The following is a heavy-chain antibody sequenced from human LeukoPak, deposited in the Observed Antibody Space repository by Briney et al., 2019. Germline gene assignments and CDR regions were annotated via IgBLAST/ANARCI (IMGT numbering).Heavy chain of an antibody. J-gene: IGHJ6*02. V-gene: IGHV1-69*04. Sequence: GASVKVSCKASGGTFSSYAISWVRQAPGQGLEWMGRIIPILGIANYAQKFQGRVTITADKSTSTAYMELSSLRSEDTAVYYCRYSSLYYYYYYGMDVWGQGTTVTVSS. CDR1: GGTFSSYA. CDR3: RYSSLYYYYYYGMDV. D-gene: IGHD6-13*01. CDR2: IIPILGIA.